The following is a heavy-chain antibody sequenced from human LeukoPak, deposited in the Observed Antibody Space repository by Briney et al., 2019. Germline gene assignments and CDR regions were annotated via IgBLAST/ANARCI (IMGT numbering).Heavy chain of an antibody. Sequence: SETLSLTCAVYGGSFSGYYWSWLRQPPGKGLEWIGEINHSGSTNYNPSLKSRVTISVDTSKNQFSLKLSSVTAADTAVYYCARVNDILTGYYNGYFNYWGQGTLVTVSS. CDR1: GGSFSGYY. CDR2: INHSGST. V-gene: IGHV4-34*01. CDR3: ARVNDILTGYYNGYFNY. J-gene: IGHJ4*02. D-gene: IGHD3-9*01.